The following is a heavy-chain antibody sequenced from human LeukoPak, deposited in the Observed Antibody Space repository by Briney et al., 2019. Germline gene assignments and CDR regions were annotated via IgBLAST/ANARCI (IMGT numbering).Heavy chain of an antibody. CDR1: GFTFSSYA. CDR3: ARSYYDLLYYFDY. Sequence: PGGSLRLSCAASGFTFSSYAMSWVRQAPGKGLEWVSAISGSGGSTYYADSVKGRFTISRDNAKNSLYLQMNSLRAEDTAVYYCARSYYDLLYYFDYWGQGTLVTVSS. CDR2: ISGSGGST. D-gene: IGHD1-26*01. J-gene: IGHJ4*02. V-gene: IGHV3-23*01.